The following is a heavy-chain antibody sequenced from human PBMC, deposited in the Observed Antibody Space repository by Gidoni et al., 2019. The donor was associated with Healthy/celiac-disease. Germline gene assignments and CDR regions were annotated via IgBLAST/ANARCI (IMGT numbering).Heavy chain of an antibody. V-gene: IGHV3-23*01. Sequence: EVQLLESGGGLVQPGGSLRLSCEASGFTFSSYAMSWVRQAPGKGLEWVSAISVSGGSTYYADSVKGRFTISRDNSKNTLYLQMNSLRAEDTAVYYCAKGKVGASNGDYWGQGTLVTVSS. J-gene: IGHJ4*02. D-gene: IGHD1-26*01. CDR2: ISVSGGST. CDR1: GFTFSSYA. CDR3: AKGKVGASNGDY.